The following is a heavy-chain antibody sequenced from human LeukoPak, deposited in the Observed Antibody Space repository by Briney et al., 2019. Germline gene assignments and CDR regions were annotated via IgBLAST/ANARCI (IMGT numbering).Heavy chain of an antibody. Sequence: PSETLSLTCAVYGGSFSGYYWSWIRQPPGKGLGWIGEINHSGSTNYNPSLKSRVTISVDTSKNQFSLKLSSVTAADTAVYYCARTIRQWLEGVHNWFDPWGQGTLVTVSS. D-gene: IGHD6-19*01. CDR1: GGSFSGYY. J-gene: IGHJ5*02. CDR3: ARTIRQWLEGVHNWFDP. CDR2: INHSGST. V-gene: IGHV4-34*01.